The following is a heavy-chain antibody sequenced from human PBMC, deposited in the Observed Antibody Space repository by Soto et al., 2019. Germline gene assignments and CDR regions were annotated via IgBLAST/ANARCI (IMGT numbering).Heavy chain of an antibody. D-gene: IGHD3-3*02. J-gene: IGHJ4*02. V-gene: IGHV3-23*01. CDR3: ANLLASRTTQPVDY. CDR2: ISGGGGST. Sequence: PGGSLRLSCAASGFTFSSYAMSWVRQAPGKGLEWVSVISGGGGSTYYADSVKGRFTISRDNSKNTVYLQMNSLRAEDTAVYYCANLLASRTTQPVDYCGQGALVTVSS. CDR1: GFTFSSYA.